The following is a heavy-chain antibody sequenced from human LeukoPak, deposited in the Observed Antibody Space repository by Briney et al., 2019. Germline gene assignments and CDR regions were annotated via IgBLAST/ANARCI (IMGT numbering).Heavy chain of an antibody. V-gene: IGHV3-73*01. J-gene: IGHJ4*02. CDR3: ARDLAWGAFDY. CDR2: IRSTANGYAT. Sequence: TGGSLRLSCAASGFSFSGSALHWVRQASGKVLEWVGRIRSTANGYATAYAASVKGRFTISRDDSKNTAYLQMNSLRVEDTAVYYCARDLAWGAFDYWGPGILVAVSS. CDR1: GFSFSGSA. D-gene: IGHD7-27*01.